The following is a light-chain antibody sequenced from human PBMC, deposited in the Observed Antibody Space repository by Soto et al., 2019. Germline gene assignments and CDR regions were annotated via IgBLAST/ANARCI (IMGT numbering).Light chain of an antibody. CDR3: QQRYTPLT. CDR1: QSVSSY. CDR2: DAS. J-gene: IGKJ4*02. Sequence: EIVLTQSPATLSVSPGERATLSCRASQSVSSYLAWYQQKPGQAPRLLIYDASRRATGIPARFSGSGCGTDFTLTISRLEPEDFAVYYCQQRYTPLTFGGGTKVEIK. V-gene: IGKV3-11*01.